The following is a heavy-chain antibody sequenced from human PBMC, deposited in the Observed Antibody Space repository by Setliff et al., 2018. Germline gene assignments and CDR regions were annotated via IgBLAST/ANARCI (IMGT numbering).Heavy chain of an antibody. CDR3: ARDLDYQYYYETSGRDAFDI. Sequence: ASVKVSCKASGYTFTDYAMHWVRQAPGQRLEWMGWINPGNGNTKYSQKFQGRVTITRDTSASTAYIELSSLRSDDTAVYYCARDLDYQYYYETSGRDAFDIWGLGTMVTVSS. V-gene: IGHV1-3*01. D-gene: IGHD3-22*01. CDR2: INPGNGNT. CDR1: GYTFTDYA. J-gene: IGHJ3*02.